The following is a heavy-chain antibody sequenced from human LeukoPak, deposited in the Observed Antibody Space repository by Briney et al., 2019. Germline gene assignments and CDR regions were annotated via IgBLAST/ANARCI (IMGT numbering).Heavy chain of an antibody. Sequence: SQTLSLTCAISGDSVSNNNAAGNWMRQSPSRGLEGLGRTCYRSKWYTDYAVAVSSRITINPDASTNQFSLQLNSVTPEDTAVYYCASSSLRGSDAFDIWGQGTMVTVSS. CDR1: GDSVSNNNAA. CDR3: ASSSLRGSDAFDI. J-gene: IGHJ3*02. V-gene: IGHV6-1*01. D-gene: IGHD3-16*01. CDR2: TCYRSKWYT.